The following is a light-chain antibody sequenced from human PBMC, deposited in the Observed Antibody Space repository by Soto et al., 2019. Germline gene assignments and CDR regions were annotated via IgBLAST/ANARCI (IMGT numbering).Light chain of an antibody. J-gene: IGKJ2*01. Sequence: EIVMTQSPATLSVSPGERATLSCRASQSVSSNLAWYQQKPGQAPRLLIYGASTRATGIPARFSGSGSGTEFTLTISSLQSEDFAFDYCQQYNNWPSMYTFGQGTKLEIK. CDR1: QSVSSN. CDR2: GAS. CDR3: QQYNNWPSMYT. V-gene: IGKV3-15*01.